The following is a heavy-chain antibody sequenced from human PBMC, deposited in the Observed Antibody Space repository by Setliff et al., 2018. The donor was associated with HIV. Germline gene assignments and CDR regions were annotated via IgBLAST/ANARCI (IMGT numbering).Heavy chain of an antibody. CDR1: GESFSVYY. J-gene: IGHJ4*02. D-gene: IGHD6-19*01. CDR2: INHSGST. Sequence: SETLSLTCAVYGESFSVYYWSWIRQPPGMGLEWIGEINHSGSTNCNPSLKSRVTISVDTSKNQFSLRLNSVTAADTAVYYCARFSFRAMAGAFESGDCWGQGTMVTVSS. CDR3: ARFSFRAMAGAFESGDC. V-gene: IGHV4-34*01.